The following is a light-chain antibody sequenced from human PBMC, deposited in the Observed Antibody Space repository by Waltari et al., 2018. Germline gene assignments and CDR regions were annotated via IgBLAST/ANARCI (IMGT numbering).Light chain of an antibody. CDR3: QEYGSALIT. J-gene: IGKJ4*01. CDR1: QSVRGSY. Sequence: IGLTQSPGTLSFSPGERATLSCRASQSVRGSYLAWYNQKPGQAPRILIYGASSRAIGIPDRFSGSGSGTDFTLTISRLEPEDSAVYYCQEYGSALITFGGGTKVEI. V-gene: IGKV3-20*01. CDR2: GAS.